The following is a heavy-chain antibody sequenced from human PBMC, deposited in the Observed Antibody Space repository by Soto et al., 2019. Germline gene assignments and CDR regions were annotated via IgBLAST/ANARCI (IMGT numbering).Heavy chain of an antibody. V-gene: IGHV5-10-1*01. CDR3: ARPARALAAAGPYDY. CDR2: IDPSDSYT. CDR1: GYSFTSYW. J-gene: IGHJ4*02. Sequence: GESLKISCKGSGYSFTSYWISWVRQMPGKGLEWMGRIDPSDSYTNYSPSFQGHVTISADKSISTAYLQWSSLKASDTAMYYCARPARALAAAGPYDYWGQGTLVTVSS. D-gene: IGHD6-13*01.